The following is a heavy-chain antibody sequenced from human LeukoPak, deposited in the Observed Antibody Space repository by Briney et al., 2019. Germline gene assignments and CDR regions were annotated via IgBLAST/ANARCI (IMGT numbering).Heavy chain of an antibody. V-gene: IGHV3-33*06. CDR3: AKDGDSSDWMTLSYYYYMDV. Sequence: GGSLRLSCAASGFTFSSYGMHWVRQAPGKGLELVAVIWYDGSNKYYADSVKGRFTSSRDNSKNTLYLQMNSLRGEDTAVHYCAKDGDSSDWMTLSYYYYMDVWGKGTTVTVSS. CDR1: GFTFSSYG. J-gene: IGHJ6*03. D-gene: IGHD6-19*01. CDR2: IWYDGSNK.